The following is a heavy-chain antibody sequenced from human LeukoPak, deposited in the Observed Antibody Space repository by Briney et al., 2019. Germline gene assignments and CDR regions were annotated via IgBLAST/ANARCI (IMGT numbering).Heavy chain of an antibody. D-gene: IGHD6-6*01. CDR2: IYYSGST. J-gene: IGHJ4*02. Sequence: SETLSLTCTVSGGSISSYYWSWIRQPPGKGLEWIGYIYYSGSTNYNPSLKSRVTISVDTSKNQFSLKLSSVTAADTAVYYCAGGIAARIDFDYWGQGTLVTVSS. V-gene: IGHV4-59*01. CDR3: AGGIAARIDFDY. CDR1: GGSISSYY.